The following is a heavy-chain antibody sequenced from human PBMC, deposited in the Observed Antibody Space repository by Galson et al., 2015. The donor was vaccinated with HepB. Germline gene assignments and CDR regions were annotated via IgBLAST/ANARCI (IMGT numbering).Heavy chain of an antibody. Sequence: SETLSLTCTVSGGSVSRDNDYWSWIRQPPGKGLEWIGYMNHRGSSKYNPSLKSRVTISVDTSKSQFSLKLSSVTAADTAVYYCARGLQVNPLWLVPFDYWGQGTLVTVSS. D-gene: IGHD6-19*01. J-gene: IGHJ4*02. CDR3: ARGLQVNPLWLVPFDY. V-gene: IGHV4-61*01. CDR2: MNHRGSS. CDR1: GGSVSRDNDY.